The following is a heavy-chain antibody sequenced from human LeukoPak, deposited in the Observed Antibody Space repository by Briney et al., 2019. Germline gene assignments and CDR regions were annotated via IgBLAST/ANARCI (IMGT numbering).Heavy chain of an antibody. V-gene: IGHV3-43*02. Sequence: GSLRLSCAASGFNFADYPMHWVRQAPGEGLEWVSVISADGGSTHYADPVEGRFTISRDNSENSLYLQISSLTSGDTAFYYCAKDGYCSGGGCYNDAFDIWGQGTMVTVSS. D-gene: IGHD2-15*01. CDR2: ISADGGST. CDR1: GFNFADYP. CDR3: AKDGYCSGGGCYNDAFDI. J-gene: IGHJ3*02.